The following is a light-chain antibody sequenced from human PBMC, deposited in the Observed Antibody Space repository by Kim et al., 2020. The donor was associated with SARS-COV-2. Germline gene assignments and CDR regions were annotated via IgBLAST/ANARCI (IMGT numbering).Light chain of an antibody. V-gene: IGLV1-47*01. Sequence: ELTQPPSASGTPGQRVTISCSGSTSNIGSNYVYWYQQHPGTAPKLLVYRNNQRPSGVPDRFSGSKSGTSPSLAISGLRYEDEADYYCAAWDDSLSVVVFGGGTQLTVL. CDR2: RNN. J-gene: IGLJ2*01. CDR3: AAWDDSLSVVV. CDR1: TSNIGSNY.